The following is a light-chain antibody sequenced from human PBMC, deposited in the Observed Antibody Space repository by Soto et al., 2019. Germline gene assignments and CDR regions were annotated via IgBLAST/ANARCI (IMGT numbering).Light chain of an antibody. V-gene: IGLV1-51*01. CDR1: NSNIGNNF. CDR2: DNS. Sequence: QSVLTQPPSVSAAPGQTVTISCAGSNSNIGNNFVSWYQQFPGTSPKFLIYDNSKRPSGIPDRFSGSRSGTSATLGITGLQTGDEADYYCGTWDSSLSVVVFGGGTKLTVL. J-gene: IGLJ2*01. CDR3: GTWDSSLSVVV.